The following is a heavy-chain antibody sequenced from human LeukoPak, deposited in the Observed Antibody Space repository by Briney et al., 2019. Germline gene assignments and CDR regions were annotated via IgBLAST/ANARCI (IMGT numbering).Heavy chain of an antibody. J-gene: IGHJ4*02. CDR1: GDSMSTSSNY. CDR3: ARLYGYNFAVSRKYFDY. Sequence: SETLSLTCTVSGDSMSTSSNYWGWVRQPPGKGLEWIGSIHYSGTTFYNPSLMSQVTISVDTSKNQFSLKLSSVTAADTAVYYCARLYGYNFAVSRKYFDYWGQGTLVTVYS. CDR2: IHYSGTT. D-gene: IGHD5-24*01. V-gene: IGHV4-39*01.